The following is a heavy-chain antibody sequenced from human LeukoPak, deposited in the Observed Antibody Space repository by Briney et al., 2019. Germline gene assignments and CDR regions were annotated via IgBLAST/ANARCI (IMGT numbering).Heavy chain of an antibody. CDR2: MNPNSGNT. CDR3: ARCRRVGAFWFDP. Sequence: ASVKVSCKASGYTFTSYDINWVRQATGQGVEWMGWMNPNSGNTGYAQKFQGRVTMTRNTSISTAYMELSSLRSEDTAVYYCARCRRVGAFWFDPWGQGTLVTVSS. J-gene: IGHJ5*02. D-gene: IGHD1-26*01. CDR1: GYTFTSYD. V-gene: IGHV1-8*01.